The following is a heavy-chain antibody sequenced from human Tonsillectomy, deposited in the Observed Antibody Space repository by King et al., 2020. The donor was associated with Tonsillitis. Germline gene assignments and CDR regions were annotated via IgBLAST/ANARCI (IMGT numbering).Heavy chain of an antibody. CDR3: ARGMASIKDVGAFDI. CDR2: ISSSSTYI. J-gene: IGHJ3*02. CDR1: GFTFSSYS. Sequence: VQLVESGGGLVKPGGSLRLSCAASGFTFSSYSMNWVRQAPGKGLEWVSSISSSSTYIYYADSVKGRFTISRDNAKNSLFLQMNSLRAEDTAVYYCARGMASIKDVGAFDIWGQGTMVTVSS. V-gene: IGHV3-21*01. D-gene: IGHD5-24*01.